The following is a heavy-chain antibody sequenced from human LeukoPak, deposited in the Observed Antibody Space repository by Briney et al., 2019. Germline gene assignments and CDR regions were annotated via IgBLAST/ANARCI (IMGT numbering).Heavy chain of an antibody. Sequence: ASVKVSCQASGYTFTGYYMHWVRQAPGQGLEWMGWINPNSGCTNYAQKFQGRVTMTRDTSISTAYMELSSLRSEDTAVYYCARGPSITMVRGGQWYYYMDVWGKGTTVTISS. CDR1: GYTFTGYY. CDR2: INPNSGCT. V-gene: IGHV1-2*02. D-gene: IGHD3-10*01. J-gene: IGHJ6*03. CDR3: ARGPSITMVRGGQWYYYMDV.